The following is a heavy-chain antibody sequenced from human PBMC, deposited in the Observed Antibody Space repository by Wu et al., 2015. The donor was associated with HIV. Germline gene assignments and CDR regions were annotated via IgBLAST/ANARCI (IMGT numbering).Heavy chain of an antibody. CDR2: ITPIVGTS. J-gene: IGHJ4*02. CDR3: ARSPXMTTVVMPFDY. Sequence: QVQLVQSGAEVKKPGSSVKVSCKASGGTFSDYAFSWVRQAPGQGLEWMGRITPIVGTSNYAQKFQGRITITAEKSTRTVYMELSSLRSEXTAVYYCARSPXMTTVVMPFDYWAEGTRGHRHL. D-gene: IGHD4-23*01. CDR1: GGTFSDYA. V-gene: IGHV1-69*04.